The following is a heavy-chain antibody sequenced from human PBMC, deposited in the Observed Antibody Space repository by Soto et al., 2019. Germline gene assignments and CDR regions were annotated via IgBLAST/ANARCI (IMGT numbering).Heavy chain of an antibody. CDR1: GGSFSRYY. D-gene: IGHD6-19*01. CDR2: INPSGST. Sequence: SETLSLTCAVYGGSFSRYYWSWIRQPPGKGLEWIGEINPSGSTNYNLSLKSRVTMSVDTSKNQFSLKLSSVTAADTAVYYCSASPVALAGQNFDSWGLGNLVTVSS. V-gene: IGHV4-34*01. J-gene: IGHJ4*02. CDR3: SASPVALAGQNFDS.